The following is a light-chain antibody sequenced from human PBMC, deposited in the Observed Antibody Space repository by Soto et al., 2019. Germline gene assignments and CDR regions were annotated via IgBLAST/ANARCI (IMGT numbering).Light chain of an antibody. CDR1: STDVGNYTF. CDR2: EVP. J-gene: IGLJ3*02. V-gene: IGLV2-23*02. Sequence: QSALTQPASVSGSPGQSITMSCTGTSTDVGNYTFISWYQQPPGKANNLIIYEVPKRPSGAYSRFSASTSAKTAFLTISGLQAEDAAHYRACSDAGVSALVFGGGTKVTVL. CDR3: CSDAGVSALV.